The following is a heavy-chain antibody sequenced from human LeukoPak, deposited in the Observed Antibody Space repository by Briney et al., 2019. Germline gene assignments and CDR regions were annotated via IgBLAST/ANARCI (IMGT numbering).Heavy chain of an antibody. D-gene: IGHD1-1*01. J-gene: IGHJ4*02. V-gene: IGHV3-23*01. CDR2: INPGGVSR. CDR3: AKDRAGTPWAD. Sequence: PGGSLRLSCAASGFTFTTYSMTWVRQAPGKGLEWVSSINPGGVSRYYADSVRGRFTISRDNSENTASLQMNSLRTDDTAMYYCAKDRAGTPWADWGQGTLVTVSS. CDR1: GFTFTTYS.